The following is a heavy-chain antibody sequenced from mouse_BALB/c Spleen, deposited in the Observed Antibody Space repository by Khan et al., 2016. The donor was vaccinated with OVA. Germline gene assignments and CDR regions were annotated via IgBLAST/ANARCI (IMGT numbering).Heavy chain of an antibody. Sequence: EVELVESGGGLVQPGGSRKLSCAASGFTFSNFGMHWVRQAPEKGLEWVAYISSGSATIYYADTVKGRFTISRDNPKNTLFLQMTSLRSEDPAIXYGARWWITRGYFDVGGAGTTVTASS. CDR3: ARWWITRGYFDV. D-gene: IGHD2-4*01. V-gene: IGHV5-17*02. CDR1: GFTFSNFG. CDR2: ISSGSATI. J-gene: IGHJ1*01.